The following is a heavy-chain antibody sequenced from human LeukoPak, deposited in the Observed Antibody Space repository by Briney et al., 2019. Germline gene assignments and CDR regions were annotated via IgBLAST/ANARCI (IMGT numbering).Heavy chain of an antibody. CDR3: ARGGSGSYYNPGDY. CDR1: GFTVSNSH. CDR2: IYSGGST. J-gene: IGHJ4*02. Sequence: PGGSLRLSCAVYGFTVSNSHMDWVRQAPGKGLEWVSIIYSGGSTYYADSVKGRFTISRDNSKNTLSLQMNSLRVEDTAVYYCARGGSGSYYNPGDYWGQGTLVTVSS. V-gene: IGHV3-66*01. D-gene: IGHD3-10*01.